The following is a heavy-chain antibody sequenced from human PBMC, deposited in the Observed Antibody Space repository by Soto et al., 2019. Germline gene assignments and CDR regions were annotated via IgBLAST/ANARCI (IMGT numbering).Heavy chain of an antibody. V-gene: IGHV4-39*01. Sequence: SETLSLTCTVSGGSIGSSSYYWGWIRQPPGKGLEWIGSIYYSGSTYYNPSLKSRVTISVDTSKNQFSLKLSSVTAADTAVYYCARHGSRDVLWCGEREGIGIDYWGQGTLVTVSS. CDR3: ARHGSRDVLWCGEREGIGIDY. J-gene: IGHJ4*02. CDR1: GGSIGSSSYY. D-gene: IGHD3-10*01. CDR2: IYYSGST.